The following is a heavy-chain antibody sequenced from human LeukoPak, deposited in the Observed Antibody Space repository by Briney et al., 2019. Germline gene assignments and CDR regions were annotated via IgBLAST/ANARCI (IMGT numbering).Heavy chain of an antibody. J-gene: IGHJ6*03. V-gene: IGHV4-59*01. D-gene: IGHD6-13*01. CDR3: AREGSIAAATTPEALHYYYYYMDV. Sequence: SETLSLTCTVSGGSISSYYGSWVRQPPRKRLEWVGYIYYRGSTNYNPSLKSRVTISVDTSKNQFSLKLSSVTAADTAVYYCAREGSIAAATTPEALHYYYYYMDVWGKGTTVTVSS. CDR1: GGSISSYY. CDR2: IYYRGST.